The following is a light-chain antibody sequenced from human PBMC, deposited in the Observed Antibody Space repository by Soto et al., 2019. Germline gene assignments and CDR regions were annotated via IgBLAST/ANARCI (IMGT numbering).Light chain of an antibody. V-gene: IGKV3-15*01. J-gene: IGKJ3*01. CDR1: QSVSSN. CDR3: QAYNNWHPSFT. Sequence: EIVMTQSPATLSVSPGERATLSCRASQSVSSNLAWYQNKPCQAPRLLIYGTSTRSTDIPARFSGSGSGTGFTLATRGLQSKNFAVYYGQAYNNWHPSFTFVPGTKVDIE. CDR2: GTS.